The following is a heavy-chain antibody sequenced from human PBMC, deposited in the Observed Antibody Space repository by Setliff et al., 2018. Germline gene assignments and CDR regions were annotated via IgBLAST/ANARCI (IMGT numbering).Heavy chain of an antibody. V-gene: IGHV4-59*08. CDR2: IYSSGIT. CDR1: GGSITNFY. Sequence: PSETLSLTCTVSGGSITNFYWNWIRQSPGKGLEWIGYIYSSGITNYNPSLKSRLTMSVDTSKNQFSLHLSSMTAADTAVYYCARQPPLTWAIPFDLWGQGKRVTVSS. D-gene: IGHD7-27*01. J-gene: IGHJ3*01. CDR3: ARQPPLTWAIPFDL.